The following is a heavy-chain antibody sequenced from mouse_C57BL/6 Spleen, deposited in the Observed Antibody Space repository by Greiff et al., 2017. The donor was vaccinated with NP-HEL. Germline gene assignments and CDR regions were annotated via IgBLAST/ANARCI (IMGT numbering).Heavy chain of an antibody. CDR1: GYTFTSYW. CDR2: IHPSDSDT. J-gene: IGHJ2*01. CDR3: ATNLCGSIQYYFAY. Sequence: QVQLQQPGAELVKPGASVKVSCKASGYTFTSYWMHWVKQRPGQGLEWIGRIHPSDSDTNYNQQFKGKATLTVDNSSSTAYMQLSSLTSEDSAVYYCATNLCGSIQYYFAYWAQGTTLTVSS. V-gene: IGHV1-74*01. D-gene: IGHD1-1*01.